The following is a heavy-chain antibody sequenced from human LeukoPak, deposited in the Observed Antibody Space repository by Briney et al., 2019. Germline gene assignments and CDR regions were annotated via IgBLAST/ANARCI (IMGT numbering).Heavy chain of an antibody. CDR3: ARGPALYKNCVGGRWFDP. CDR2: MNPKTGNT. V-gene: IGHV1-8*01. Sequence: ASVKVSCKASEYTFTNYDINWVRQATGQGLEWMGWMNPKTGNTGYAQNFQGRVTMTRDTSESTAYMELSSLRSEDTAMYYCARGPALYKNCVGGRWFDPWGQGTLVTVSS. D-gene: IGHD3-16*01. CDR1: EYTFTNYD. J-gene: IGHJ5*02.